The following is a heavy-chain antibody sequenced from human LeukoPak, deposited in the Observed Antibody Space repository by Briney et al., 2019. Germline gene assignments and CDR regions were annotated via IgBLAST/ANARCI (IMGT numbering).Heavy chain of an antibody. J-gene: IGHJ5*02. CDR3: TEDPNGDYVGAFDP. CDR2: ITAGHYPT. D-gene: IGHD4-17*01. Sequence: GGSLRLSCAASGFSFSSLAMTWVRQTPGKGLEWVSSITAGHYPTYYTDSVKGRFTISRDNSKNTLYLQMNSLRADDTAVYYCTEDPNGDYVGAFDPWGQGTLVTVSS. CDR1: GFSFSSLA. V-gene: IGHV3-23*01.